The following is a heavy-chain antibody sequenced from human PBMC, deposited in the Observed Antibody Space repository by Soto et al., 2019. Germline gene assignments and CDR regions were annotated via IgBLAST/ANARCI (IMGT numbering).Heavy chain of an antibody. D-gene: IGHD6-19*01. CDR3: ASRIAVAGRGDYYYYGMDV. CDR1: GYRCNNYV. J-gene: IGHJ6*02. V-gene: IGHV5-51*01. CDR2: IYPGDSDT. Sequence: GESLTVSCKGSGYRCNNYVIGWVRPTPGKGLEWMSIIYPGDSDTRYSPSFQGQVTISADKSISTAYLQWSSLKASDTAMYYCASRIAVAGRGDYYYYGMDVWGQGTTVNVS.